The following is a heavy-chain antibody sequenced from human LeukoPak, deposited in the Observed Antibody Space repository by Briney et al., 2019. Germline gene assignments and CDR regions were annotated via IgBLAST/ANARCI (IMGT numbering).Heavy chain of an antibody. J-gene: IGHJ4*02. Sequence: GGSLRLSCAASGFTFSSYWMSWVRRAPGKGLEWVANIKQDGSEKYYVDSVKGRFTISRDNSKNTLYLQMNSLRAEDTAVYYCARAKGDSSSFDYWGQGTLVTVSS. CDR3: ARAKGDSSSFDY. CDR1: GFTFSSYW. V-gene: IGHV3-7*01. CDR2: IKQDGSEK. D-gene: IGHD6-13*01.